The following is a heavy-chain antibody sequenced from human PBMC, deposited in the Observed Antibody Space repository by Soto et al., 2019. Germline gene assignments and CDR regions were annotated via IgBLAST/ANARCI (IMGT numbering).Heavy chain of an antibody. J-gene: IGHJ4*02. CDR1: AFTFSDYR. D-gene: IGHD3-22*01. CDR2: ISYDGTAP. Sequence: WGSLRLSCAASAFTFSDYRMHWVRQAPCKRPEWLALISYDGTAPHYADSVKGLFTISRDNFKNTLHLQIHSLRGDDTAVYYFAKSEDDSSGYVGYFDYWGKGTMVTAS. CDR3: AKSEDDSSGYVGYFDY. V-gene: IGHV3-30*18.